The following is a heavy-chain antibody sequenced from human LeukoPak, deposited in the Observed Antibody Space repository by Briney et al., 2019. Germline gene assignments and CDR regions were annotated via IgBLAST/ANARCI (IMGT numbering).Heavy chain of an antibody. D-gene: IGHD6-13*01. CDR3: ARESSWYYFDY. Sequence: SETLSLTCTVSGGSISSYYWSWIRQPPGKGLEWNGYIYYSGSTNYNPSLKSRVTISVDTSKNQFSLKLSSVTAADTAVYYCARESSWYYFDYWGQGALVTVSS. CDR1: GGSISSYY. CDR2: IYYSGST. V-gene: IGHV4-59*01. J-gene: IGHJ4*02.